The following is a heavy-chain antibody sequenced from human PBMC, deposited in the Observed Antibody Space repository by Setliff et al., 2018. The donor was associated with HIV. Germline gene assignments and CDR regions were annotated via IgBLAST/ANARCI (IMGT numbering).Heavy chain of an antibody. CDR3: AKMGATWFDP. D-gene: IGHD1-26*01. Sequence: LRLSCAASGFTFSDYTMNWVRQAPGKGLEWLSYISDSGRAIYYAGSVKGRFTISRDNAKNSLYLQMNRLRAEDTAVYYCAKMGATWFDPWGQGTLVTVSS. CDR1: GFTFSDYT. CDR2: ISDSGRAI. J-gene: IGHJ5*02. V-gene: IGHV3-48*04.